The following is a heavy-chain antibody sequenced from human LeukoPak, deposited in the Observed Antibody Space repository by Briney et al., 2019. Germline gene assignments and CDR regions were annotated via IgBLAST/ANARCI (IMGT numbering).Heavy chain of an antibody. V-gene: IGHV3-30*18. Sequence: GGSLRLSCAASGFTFSSYGMHWVRQAPGKGLEWVAVISSDGSIKYYADSVKGRFTISRDNSKNTLYLQMNSLRADDTAVYYCANENYYGSGSYLDYWSQGTLVTVSS. CDR1: GFTFSSYG. D-gene: IGHD3-10*01. CDR3: ANENYYGSGSYLDY. J-gene: IGHJ4*02. CDR2: ISSDGSIK.